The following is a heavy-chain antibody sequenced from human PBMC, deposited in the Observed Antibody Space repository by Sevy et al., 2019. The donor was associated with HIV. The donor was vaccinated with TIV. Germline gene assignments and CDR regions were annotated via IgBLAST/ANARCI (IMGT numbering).Heavy chain of an antibody. D-gene: IGHD2-2*01. Sequence: GGSLRLSCAASEFIFSDYAMNWVRQTPGKGLEWVSSINGKGRSTHYADSVEGRFTISRDNAKSTHYLQMNGMRAEDTAVYYCAKTINSGGGAVPAANYYYYGMDVWVQGTTVTVSS. V-gene: IGHV3-23*01. J-gene: IGHJ6*02. CDR2: INGKGRST. CDR3: AKTINSGGGAVPAANYYYYGMDV. CDR1: EFIFSDYA.